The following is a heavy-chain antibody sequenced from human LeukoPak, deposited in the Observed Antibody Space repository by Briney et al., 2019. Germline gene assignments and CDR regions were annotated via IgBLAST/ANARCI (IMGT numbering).Heavy chain of an antibody. CDR3: ARGIEENYYDSSGYYYGMDYFDY. CDR1: GGSISSYY. CDR2: IYYSGGT. J-gene: IGHJ4*02. V-gene: IGHV4-59*01. D-gene: IGHD3-22*01. Sequence: SETLSLTCTVSGGSISSYYWSWIRQPPGKGLEWIGYIYYSGGTNYNPSLKSRVTISVDTSKNQFSLKLSSVTAADTAVYYCARGIEENYYDSSGYYYGMDYFDYWGQGTLVTVSS.